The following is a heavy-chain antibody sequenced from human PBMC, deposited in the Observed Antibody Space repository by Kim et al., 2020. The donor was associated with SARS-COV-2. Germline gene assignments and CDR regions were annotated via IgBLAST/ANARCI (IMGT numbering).Heavy chain of an antibody. CDR3: ARGVLRFFDWLPRITSFDY. CDR1: GNTFTNYG. J-gene: IGHJ4*02. V-gene: IGHV1-18*01. Sequence: ASVKVSCKASGNTFTNYGISWVRQAPGQGLEWMGWISGYNGDTNYAQKLQGRVSMTTDTSTSTAYMELRSLRSDDTAVYYCARGVLRFFDWLPRITSFDYWGQGTLVTVSS. CDR2: ISGYNGDT. D-gene: IGHD3-9*01.